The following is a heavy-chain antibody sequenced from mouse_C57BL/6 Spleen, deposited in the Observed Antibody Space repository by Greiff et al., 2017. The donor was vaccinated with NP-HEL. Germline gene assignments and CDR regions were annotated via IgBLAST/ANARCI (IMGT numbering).Heavy chain of an antibody. CDR3: AREGGYGNYAWFAY. J-gene: IGHJ3*01. Sequence: EVQLQQSGPELVKPGASVKISCKASGYSFTDYNMNWVKQSNGKSLEWIGVINPNYGTTSYNQKFKGKATFTVDQSSSTAYMQLNSLTSEDSAVYYCAREGGYGNYAWFAYWGQGTLVTVSA. CDR2: INPNYGTT. D-gene: IGHD2-1*01. CDR1: GYSFTDYN. V-gene: IGHV1-39*01.